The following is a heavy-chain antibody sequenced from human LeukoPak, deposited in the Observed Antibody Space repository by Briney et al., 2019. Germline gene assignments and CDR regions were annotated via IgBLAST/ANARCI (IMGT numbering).Heavy chain of an antibody. CDR2: VYTSGST. CDR1: GGSISGYY. J-gene: IGHJ3*02. D-gene: IGHD1-7*01. CDR3: ARLITGTTTAFDI. V-gene: IGHV4-4*07. Sequence: SETLSLTCTVFGGSISGYYWSWIRQPAGKGLEWIGRVYTSGSTHYNPSLKSRVTMSVDTSKNQFSLKLSSVTAADTAVYYCARLITGTTTAFDIWGQGTMVTVSS.